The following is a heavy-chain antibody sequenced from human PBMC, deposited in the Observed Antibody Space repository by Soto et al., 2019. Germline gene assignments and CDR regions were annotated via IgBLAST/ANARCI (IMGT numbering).Heavy chain of an antibody. CDR1: GFIFSSYR. J-gene: IGHJ4*02. CDR3: ARGPHYNILTGYFFDY. Sequence: PGGSLRLSCAPSGFIFSSYRMNWVRQAPGKGLEWVSSISTSGSDIYYADSVKGRFTISRDNAKNSLYLQMNSLRAEDTAVYYCARGPHYNILTGYFFDYWGQGILVTVSS. D-gene: IGHD3-9*01. CDR2: ISTSGSDI. V-gene: IGHV3-21*01.